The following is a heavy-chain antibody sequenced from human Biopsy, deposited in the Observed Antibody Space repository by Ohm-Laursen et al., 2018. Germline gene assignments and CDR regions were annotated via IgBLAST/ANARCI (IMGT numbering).Heavy chain of an antibody. D-gene: IGHD2-2*01. V-gene: IGHV1-18*01. Sequence: ASVKVSCKASGYTFSDYILNWVRQAPGQGLEWMGWISTRRGDTNYAQKFQGRVTMTRDTSTTTVFMELTSLRSDDTAMYYCARVEDSTRHWYFDLWGRGTQVTVSS. CDR2: ISTRRGDT. CDR3: ARVEDSTRHWYFDL. J-gene: IGHJ2*01. CDR1: GYTFSDYI.